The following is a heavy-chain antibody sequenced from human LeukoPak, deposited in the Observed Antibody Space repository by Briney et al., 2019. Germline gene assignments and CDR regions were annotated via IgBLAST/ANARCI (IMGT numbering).Heavy chain of an antibody. CDR1: GGSISSYY. CDR2: IYYSGST. CDR3: ARGIAVAGAGDNWFDP. D-gene: IGHD6-19*01. Sequence: PSETLSLTCTVSGGSISSYYWSWIRQPPGKGLEWIGYIYYSGSTTYNPSLKSRVTISVDTSKNQFSLKLSSVTAADTAVYYCARGIAVAGAGDNWFDPWGQGTLVTVSS. V-gene: IGHV4-59*01. J-gene: IGHJ5*02.